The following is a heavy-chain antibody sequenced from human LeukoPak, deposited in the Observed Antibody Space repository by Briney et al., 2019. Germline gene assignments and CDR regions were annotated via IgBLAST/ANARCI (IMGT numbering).Heavy chain of an antibody. V-gene: IGHV1-58*02. Sequence: GTSVKVSCKASGFTFTSSAMQWVRQARGQRLEWIGWIVVGSGNTNYAQKFQERVTITRDMSTSTAYMELSSLRSEDTAVYYCAADPDYGDYKGDYWGQGTLVTVSS. CDR1: GFTFTSSA. CDR3: AADPDYGDYKGDY. CDR2: IVVGSGNT. J-gene: IGHJ4*02. D-gene: IGHD4-17*01.